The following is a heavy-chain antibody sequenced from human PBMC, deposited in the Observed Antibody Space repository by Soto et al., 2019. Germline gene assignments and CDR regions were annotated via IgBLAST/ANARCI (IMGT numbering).Heavy chain of an antibody. D-gene: IGHD6-19*01. CDR3: AKAVGEGSGWPFDY. J-gene: IGHJ4*02. V-gene: IGHV3-30*18. Sequence: GGSLRLSSAASGFTFGSYGMHWVRQAPGKGLEWVTIISYDGGNKYYADSVKGRFTISRDNSKKTLYLQMNSLRAEDTAVYYCAKAVGEGSGWPFDYWGQGTLVTVSS. CDR2: ISYDGGNK. CDR1: GFTFGSYG.